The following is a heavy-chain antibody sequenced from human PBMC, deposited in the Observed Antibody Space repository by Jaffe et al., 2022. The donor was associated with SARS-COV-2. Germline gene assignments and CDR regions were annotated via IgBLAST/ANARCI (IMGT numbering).Heavy chain of an antibody. CDR1: GYSFTGNI. Sequence: QVQLVQSGAEVKKPGASVKVSCRASGYSFTGNIVHWVRQAPGQGLEWMGVINPSDGSISYAQGFQGRVTMTRDTSMSTVYMELSRLESEDTAVYYCARRQLQRAYDYWGQGTLVTVSS. J-gene: IGHJ4*02. CDR2: INPSDGSI. CDR3: ARRQLQRAYDY. V-gene: IGHV1-46*01. D-gene: IGHD2-21*01.